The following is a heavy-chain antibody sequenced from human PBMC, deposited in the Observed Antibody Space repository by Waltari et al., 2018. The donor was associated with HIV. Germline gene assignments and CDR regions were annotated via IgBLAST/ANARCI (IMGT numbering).Heavy chain of an antibody. CDR1: DFNVLDNY. J-gene: IGHJ5*02. V-gene: IGHV3-53*05. CDR2: PYIDGTS. Sequence: EVQLVTTGGRLALPGGDLGLSCTASDFNVLDNYMTWVRQAPGTGLEWVSVPYIDGTSHSSDSVRGLFIVSGDKSKNTVFLQMNYLIVEDTALYCCAKGVKCYGPWGQGTKVTVSP. CDR3: AKGVKCYGP. D-gene: IGHD3-16*01.